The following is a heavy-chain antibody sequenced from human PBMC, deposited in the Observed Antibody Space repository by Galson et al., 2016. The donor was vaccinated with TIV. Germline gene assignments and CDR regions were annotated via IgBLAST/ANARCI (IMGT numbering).Heavy chain of an antibody. Sequence: RLSCAASGFTFSTHAFHWVRQAPGKGLEWVAVITFDGNKKYYADSVKARFSISRDNSKNTLSLQMDSLRGDDTAVYYCARDQNRVATPFYYHYGMDVWGQGTTVTVSS. V-gene: IGHV3-30-3*01. J-gene: IGHJ6*02. CDR1: GFTFSTHA. D-gene: IGHD1-14*01. CDR2: ITFDGNKK. CDR3: ARDQNRVATPFYYHYGMDV.